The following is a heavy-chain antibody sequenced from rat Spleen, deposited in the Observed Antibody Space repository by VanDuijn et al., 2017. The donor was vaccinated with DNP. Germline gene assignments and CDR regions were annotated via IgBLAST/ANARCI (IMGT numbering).Heavy chain of an antibody. J-gene: IGHJ4*01. CDR1: AYSITSSYR. V-gene: IGHV3-3*01. CDR2: INSAGST. Sequence: EVQLQESGPGLVKPSQSLSLACSVTAYSITSSYRWNWIRKFPGSRLEWMGYINSAGSTTYNPSLKSRISITRDTSKNQFFLQVNSVTTEDTATYYCARGGYYAMDAWGQGTSVTVSS. CDR3: ARGGYYAMDA.